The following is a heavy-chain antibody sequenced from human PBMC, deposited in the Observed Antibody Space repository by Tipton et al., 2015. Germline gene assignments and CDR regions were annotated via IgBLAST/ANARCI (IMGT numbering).Heavy chain of an antibody. CDR2: TYYRSNWNN. Sequence: GLVKPSQTLALTCAISGDSVSSNTAAWHWIRQSPSRGLEWLGRTYYRSNWNNYYAVSVKSRITLTPDTSTSRFTLHLNSVTPDLSAMYYCTRGRYGAYSTCGQGSLVAVSS. J-gene: IGHJ3*01. D-gene: IGHD3-3*01. CDR3: TRGRYGAYST. V-gene: IGHV6-1*01. CDR1: GDSVSSNTAA.